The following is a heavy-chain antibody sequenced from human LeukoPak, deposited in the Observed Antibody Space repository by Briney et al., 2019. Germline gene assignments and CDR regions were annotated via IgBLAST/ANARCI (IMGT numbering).Heavy chain of an antibody. J-gene: IGHJ4*02. Sequence: SETLSLTCTVSGGSISSSSYYWGWIRQPPGKGLEWIGSIYYSGSTYYNPSLKSRVTISVDTSKNQFSLKLSSVTAADTAVYYCAAGYGSGSYYPMGYWGQGTLVTVSS. CDR3: AAGYGSGSYYPMGY. CDR1: GGSISSSSYY. V-gene: IGHV4-39*07. CDR2: IYYSGST. D-gene: IGHD3-10*01.